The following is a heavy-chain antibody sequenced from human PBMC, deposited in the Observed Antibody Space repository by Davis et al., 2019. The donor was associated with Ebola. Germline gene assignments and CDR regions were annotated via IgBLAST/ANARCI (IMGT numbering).Heavy chain of an antibody. D-gene: IGHD3-3*01. V-gene: IGHV3-11*01. J-gene: IGHJ6*02. CDR1: GFTFSDYY. CDR3: ASDFWSGYPRHYYYYGMDV. Sequence: GESLKISCAASGFTFSDYYMSWIRQAPGKGLEWVSYISSSGSTIYYADSVKGRFTISRDNAKNSLYLQMNSLRAEDTAVYYCASDFWSGYPRHYYYYGMDVWGQGTTVTVSS. CDR2: ISSSGSTI.